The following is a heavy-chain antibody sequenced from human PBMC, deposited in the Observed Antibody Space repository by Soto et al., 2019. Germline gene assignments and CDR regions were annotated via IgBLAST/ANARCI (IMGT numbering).Heavy chain of an antibody. Sequence: GGSLRLSCAASGFTFSSYSMNWVRQAPGKGLEWVSSISSSSSYIYYADSVKGRFTISRDNAKNSLYLQMNSLRAEDTAVYYCARDRPSYYYGSGYDGMDVWGPGPTVTGSS. J-gene: IGHJ6*02. CDR1: GFTFSSYS. CDR3: ARDRPSYYYGSGYDGMDV. D-gene: IGHD3-10*01. CDR2: ISSSSSYI. V-gene: IGHV3-21*01.